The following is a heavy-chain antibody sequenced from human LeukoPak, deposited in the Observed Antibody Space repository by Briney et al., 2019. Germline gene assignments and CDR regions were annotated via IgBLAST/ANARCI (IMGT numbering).Heavy chain of an antibody. CDR2: IGTAGDT. CDR1: GFTFSSYD. V-gene: IGHV3-13*01. D-gene: IGHD2-15*01. CDR3: ARGGNRYCSGGSCYMFDY. J-gene: IGHJ4*02. Sequence: GGSLRLSCAASGFTFSSYDMHWVRHATGKGLEWVSAIGTAGDTYYPGSVKGRFTISRENAKNSLYLQMNSLRAGDTAVYYCARGGNRYCSGGSCYMFDYWGQGTLVTVSS.